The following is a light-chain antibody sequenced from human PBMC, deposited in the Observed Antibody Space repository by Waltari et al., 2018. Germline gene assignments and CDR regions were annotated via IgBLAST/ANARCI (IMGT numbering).Light chain of an antibody. CDR1: QSIGNC. CDR2: KAS. Sequence: DIQMTQSPSTLSASVGDRVTITCRASQSIGNCLAWYQQKPGKAPKLLIYKASILESGVPSRFSGRGSGTEFTLTISSLQPDDFATYYCQQYNSYSIIFGQGTKVEIK. J-gene: IGKJ1*01. V-gene: IGKV1-5*03. CDR3: QQYNSYSII.